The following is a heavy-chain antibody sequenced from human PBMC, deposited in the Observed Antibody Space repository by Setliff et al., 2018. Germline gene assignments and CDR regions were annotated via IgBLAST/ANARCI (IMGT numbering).Heavy chain of an antibody. Sequence: GGSLRLSCSVSGITFINAWMTWVRQAPGKGPEWVGRIKSSREGATSDYGAPAKGRLTISRDDSKQMIFLQMHNLKTEDTGFYYCATGPRDSRNYLTWLGSWGQGTLVTVSS. CDR3: ATGPRDSRNYLTWLGS. J-gene: IGHJ5*01. CDR1: GITFINAW. D-gene: IGHD3-22*01. CDR2: IKSSREGATS. V-gene: IGHV3-15*01.